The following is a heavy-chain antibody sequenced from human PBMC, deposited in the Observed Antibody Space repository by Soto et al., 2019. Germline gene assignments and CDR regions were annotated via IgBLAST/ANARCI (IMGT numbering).Heavy chain of an antibody. CDR3: ARVDLGSGSFAIFDY. Sequence: PSETLSLTCTVSGGSLSSYYWAWIRQPPGKGLEWIATVYHSRTTYYNPSLSSRATISIDTSKNQFSLKLSSVTAADTAIYFCARVDLGSGSFAIFDYWGHGNLVTVSS. V-gene: IGHV4-39*02. CDR2: VYHSRTT. CDR1: GGSLSSYY. J-gene: IGHJ4*01. D-gene: IGHD1-26*01.